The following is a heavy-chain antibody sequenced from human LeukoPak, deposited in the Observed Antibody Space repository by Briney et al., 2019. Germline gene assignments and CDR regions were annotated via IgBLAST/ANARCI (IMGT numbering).Heavy chain of an antibody. Sequence: SETLSLTCAVSGYSIRSGDYWGCIRQSPGKRLEWIGSIYHSRSTNYNTSLKRRVTISVDTSKNQFALLLSCVTPADTAVYYCARNRSLATTPGFDHWGQGTLVTVPS. CDR1: GYSIRSGDY. CDR3: ARNRSLATTPGFDH. D-gene: IGHD5-12*01. J-gene: IGHJ4*02. V-gene: IGHV4-38-2*01. CDR2: IYHSRST.